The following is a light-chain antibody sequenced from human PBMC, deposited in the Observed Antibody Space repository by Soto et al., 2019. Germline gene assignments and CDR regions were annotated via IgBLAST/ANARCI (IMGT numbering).Light chain of an antibody. CDR1: SGSIASNY. CDR3: QSYDSSNPVV. Sequence: NFMLTQPHSVSESPGKTVTISCTRSSGSIASNYVQWYQQRPGSAPTTLIYEDDQRPSGVPDRFSGSIDRSSNSASLTISGLKTEDEADYYCQSYDSSNPVVFGGGTKPTVL. V-gene: IGLV6-57*04. J-gene: IGLJ2*01. CDR2: EDD.